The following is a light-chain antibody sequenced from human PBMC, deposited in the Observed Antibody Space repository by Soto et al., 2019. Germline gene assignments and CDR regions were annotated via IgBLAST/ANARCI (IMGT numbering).Light chain of an antibody. Sequence: DIQMTQSPSSVSASVGDRFTVTCLASQDINSWLTWYQQKPGKAPKVLIYAASSLQSGVPSRFSGSGSGTDFTLTVNSLQAEDFATYYCQQSYTSPTTFGQGTRLEIK. CDR1: QDINSW. V-gene: IGKV1-12*01. CDR3: QQSYTSPTT. CDR2: AAS. J-gene: IGKJ5*01.